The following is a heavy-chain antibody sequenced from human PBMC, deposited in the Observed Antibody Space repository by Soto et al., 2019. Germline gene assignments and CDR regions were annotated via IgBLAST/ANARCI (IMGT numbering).Heavy chain of an antibody. J-gene: IGHJ4*02. Sequence: QVQLQESGPGLVKPSETLSLNCTVSGGPISSYYWSWIRQSPGKGLEWIGYIYYSGSTNYNPCLLSRVTISVDTAKNQCSLVLSSVTAADTAVYYCARGSCGWRPRLGCWGQGSLVTVSS. CDR1: GGPISSYY. CDR3: ARGSCGWRPRLGC. CDR2: IYYSGST. D-gene: IGHD6-19*01. V-gene: IGHV4-59*01.